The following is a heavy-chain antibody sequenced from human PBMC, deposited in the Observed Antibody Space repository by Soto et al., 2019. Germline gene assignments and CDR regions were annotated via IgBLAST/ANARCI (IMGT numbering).Heavy chain of an antibody. D-gene: IGHD2-21*01. CDR1: GYTFTNYW. CDR3: ARRAYSGAFDI. CDR2: IYPGDSDT. J-gene: IGHJ3*02. Sequence: GESLKISCKGSGYTFTNYWIDWVRQMPGKGLEWMGIIYPGDSDTRYSPSFQGQVTISADKSISTAYLQWSSLKASDTAMYYCARRAYSGAFDIWGQGTMVTVSS. V-gene: IGHV5-51*01.